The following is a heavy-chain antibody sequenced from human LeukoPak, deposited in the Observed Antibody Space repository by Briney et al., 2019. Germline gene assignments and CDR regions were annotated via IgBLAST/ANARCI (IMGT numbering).Heavy chain of an antibody. Sequence: ASVKVSCKVSGYTLTELSMHWVRQAPGKGLEWMGGFDPEDGETIYAQKFQGRVTMTEDTSTDTAYMELSSLRSEDTAVYYCATFTVDGSSSDYWGQGTLVTVSS. D-gene: IGHD6-6*01. J-gene: IGHJ4*02. CDR2: FDPEDGET. CDR1: GYTLTELS. V-gene: IGHV1-24*01. CDR3: ATFTVDGSSSDY.